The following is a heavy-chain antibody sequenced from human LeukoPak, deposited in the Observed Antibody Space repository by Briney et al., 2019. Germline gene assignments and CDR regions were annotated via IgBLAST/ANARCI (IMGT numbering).Heavy chain of an antibody. CDR2: INPNSGGT. D-gene: IGHD2-2*03. V-gene: IGHV1-2*02. Sequence: ASVKVSCXASGYTFTGYYMHWVRQAPGQGLEWMGWINPNSGGTNYAQKFQGRVTMTRDTAISTAYMELSSLRSEETAVYYCARSPTVDIWGQGTLVTVSS. CDR1: GYTFTGYY. CDR3: ARSPTVDI. J-gene: IGHJ4*02.